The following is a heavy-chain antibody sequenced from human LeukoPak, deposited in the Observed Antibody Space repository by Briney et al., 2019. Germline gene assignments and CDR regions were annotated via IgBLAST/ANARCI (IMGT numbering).Heavy chain of an antibody. Sequence: GGSLRLSCAASGFTFSSYAMSWVRQAPGKGLEWVSAISGSVVSTYYADSVKGRFTISRDNSKNTLYLQMNSLRAEDTAVYYCATSTVTQYYFDYWGQGTLVTVSS. CDR3: ATSTVTQYYFDY. D-gene: IGHD4-11*01. CDR2: ISGSVVST. CDR1: GFTFSSYA. J-gene: IGHJ4*02. V-gene: IGHV3-23*01.